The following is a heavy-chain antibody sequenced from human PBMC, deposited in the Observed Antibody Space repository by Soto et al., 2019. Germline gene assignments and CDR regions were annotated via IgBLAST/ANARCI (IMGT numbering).Heavy chain of an antibody. CDR1: GGSFSRYA. V-gene: IGHV1-69*13. D-gene: IGHD3-22*01. Sequence: SVMVSCKASGGSFSRYAISWVRQASGQGLEWMGGIIPIFGTANYAQKFQGRVTITADESTSTAYMELSSLRSEDTAVYYCATTYYYDSSGYXLYPPSAVPKGDYWG. CDR3: ATTYYYDSSGYXLYPPSAVPKGDY. CDR2: IIPIFGTA. J-gene: IGHJ4*01.